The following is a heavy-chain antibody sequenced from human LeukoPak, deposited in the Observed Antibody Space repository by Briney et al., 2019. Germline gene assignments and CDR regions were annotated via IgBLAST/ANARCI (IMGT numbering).Heavy chain of an antibody. J-gene: IGHJ4*02. CDR3: AKDIAQGYTFGSIEQDY. Sequence: GGSLRLSCAVSGLAFSRYAMSWVRHAPGKGLEWVSAISESGSGTYYADSVKGRFTISRDNSKDTLSLQMNSLRAEDTAVYYCAKDIAQGYTFGSIEQDYWGQGTLVTVSS. CDR2: ISESGSGT. V-gene: IGHV3-23*01. CDR1: GLAFSRYA. D-gene: IGHD5-18*01.